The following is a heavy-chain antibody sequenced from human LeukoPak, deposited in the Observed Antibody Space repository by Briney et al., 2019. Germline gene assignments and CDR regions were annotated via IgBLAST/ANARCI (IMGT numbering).Heavy chain of an antibody. CDR2: ISAYNGNT. J-gene: IGHJ6*02. CDR3: ARGRYGSGSYSYYYYGMDV. V-gene: IGHV1-18*01. Sequence: ASVKVSCKASGYTFTSYGISWVRQAPGQGLEWMGWISAYNGNTNYAQKLQGRVTMTTDTSTSTAYMELRSLRSDDTAVYYCARGRYGSGSYSYYYYGMDVWGQGTTVTVSS. D-gene: IGHD3-10*01. CDR1: GYTFTSYG.